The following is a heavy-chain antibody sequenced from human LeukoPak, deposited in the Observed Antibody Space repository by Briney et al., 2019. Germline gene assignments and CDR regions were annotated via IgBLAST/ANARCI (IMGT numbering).Heavy chain of an antibody. Sequence: SETLSLTCTVSGGSISSSSYYWGWIRQPPGKGLEWIGSIYYSGSTYYKPSLKSRVTISVDTSKNQFSLKLSSVTAADTAVYYCARDRVGPFDPWGQGTLVTVSS. CDR3: ARDRVGPFDP. V-gene: IGHV4-39*07. J-gene: IGHJ5*02. CDR2: IYYSGST. D-gene: IGHD2-15*01. CDR1: GGSISSSSYY.